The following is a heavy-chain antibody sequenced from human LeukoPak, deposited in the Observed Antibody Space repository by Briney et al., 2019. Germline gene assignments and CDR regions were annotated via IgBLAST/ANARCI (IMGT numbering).Heavy chain of an antibody. Sequence: GGSLRLSCAASGFTSSGYWMYWVRQAPGKGLVWVSRINSDGSSTNYADSVKGRSTISRDNAKNTLYLQMNSLRAEDTAVYYCASPVVVAGYSMDVWGQGTTVTVSS. CDR3: ASPVVVAGYSMDV. CDR1: GFTSSGYW. CDR2: INSDGSST. D-gene: IGHD2-21*01. J-gene: IGHJ6*02. V-gene: IGHV3-74*01.